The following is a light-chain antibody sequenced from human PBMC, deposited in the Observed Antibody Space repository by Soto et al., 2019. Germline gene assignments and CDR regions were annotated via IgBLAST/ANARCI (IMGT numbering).Light chain of an antibody. Sequence: EIVLTQSPGTLSLSPGERATLSCRASQSVTRAYLAWYQQRPGQAPRLLIYGASKRATGIPDRFSGSGSGTDFTLTISRLEPEDFAVYYCQHYGTSPSWTFXQGTKVDIK. CDR2: GAS. CDR1: QSVTRAY. CDR3: QHYGTSPSWT. V-gene: IGKV3-20*01. J-gene: IGKJ1*01.